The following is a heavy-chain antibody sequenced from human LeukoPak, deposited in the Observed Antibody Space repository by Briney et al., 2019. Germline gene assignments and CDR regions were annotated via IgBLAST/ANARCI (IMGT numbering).Heavy chain of an antibody. CDR1: DHSINSGDYY. J-gene: IGHJ3*02. Sequence: SQTLSLTCTVSDHSINSGDYYCSWIRQPPGKGLEWIGNIYNSGSTFYNSSFKSRVTISVDTSKKQFSLKLSSVTAADTAVYYCSRIDGAAFDIWGQGTMVTVSS. CDR2: IYNSGST. D-gene: IGHD1-26*01. CDR3: SRIDGAAFDI. V-gene: IGHV4-30-4*01.